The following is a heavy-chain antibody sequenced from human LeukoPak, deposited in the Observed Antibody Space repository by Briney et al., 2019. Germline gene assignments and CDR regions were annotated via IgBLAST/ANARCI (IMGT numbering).Heavy chain of an antibody. Sequence: HAGGSLRLSCAASGFTFSSYAMSWVRQAPGKGLEWVSSISDRDGSTYYVGAVKGRFTISRDNSKNPLYLQMNSLRGEDTAVYFCAKAVGVAATSPTFYFYYGMDVWGQGTTVTVSS. V-gene: IGHV3-23*01. D-gene: IGHD2-15*01. CDR2: ISDRDGST. J-gene: IGHJ6*02. CDR1: GFTFSSYA. CDR3: AKAVGVAATSPTFYFYYGMDV.